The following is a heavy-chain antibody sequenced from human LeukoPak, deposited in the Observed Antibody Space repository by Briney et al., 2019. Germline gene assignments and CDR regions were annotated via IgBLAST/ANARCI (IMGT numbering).Heavy chain of an antibody. D-gene: IGHD2/OR15-2a*01. CDR2: ISHDGTR. J-gene: IGHJ4*02. V-gene: IGHV4-4*02. Sequence: SGTLSLTCGVSGGPIDITNYWSWVRQAPGKGLEWIGEISHDGTRNYNPSLRSRVAMSLDRANNQVSLSLTSVTAADTAVYYCTRENRPFCPFAYWGQGVLVTVS. CDR1: GGPIDITNY. CDR3: TRENRPFCPFAY.